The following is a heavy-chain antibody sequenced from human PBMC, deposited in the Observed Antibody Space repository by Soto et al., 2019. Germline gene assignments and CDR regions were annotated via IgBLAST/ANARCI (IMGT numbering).Heavy chain of an antibody. Sequence: GSLSLSCAASGFTFSSYAMSWVRQAPGKGLEWVSAISGSGGSTYYADSVKGRFTISRDNSKNTLYLQMNSLRAEDTAVYYCAKAYYYDSSGYLVFDTFDYWGQGTLVTVSS. CDR3: AKAYYYDSSGYLVFDTFDY. CDR1: GFTFSSYA. J-gene: IGHJ4*02. CDR2: ISGSGGST. D-gene: IGHD3-22*01. V-gene: IGHV3-23*01.